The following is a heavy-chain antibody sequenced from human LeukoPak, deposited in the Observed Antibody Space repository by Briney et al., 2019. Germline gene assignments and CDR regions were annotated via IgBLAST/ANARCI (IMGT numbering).Heavy chain of an antibody. Sequence: PSETLSLTCTVSGGSISTTSCYWGWIRQPPGKGLEWIGSISYSGSTYYSPSLKSRLTISVDTSKNQFSLNLSSVTAADTAVYYCAKRITAGGGSPLDYWGQGTLVTVSS. CDR2: ISYSGST. J-gene: IGHJ4*02. D-gene: IGHD2-15*01. CDR1: GGSISTTSCY. CDR3: AKRITAGGGSPLDY. V-gene: IGHV4-39*07.